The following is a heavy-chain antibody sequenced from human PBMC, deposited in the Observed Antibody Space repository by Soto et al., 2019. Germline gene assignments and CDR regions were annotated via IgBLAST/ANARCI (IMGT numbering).Heavy chain of an antibody. CDR3: ARGEQYSGRIFDY. CDR1: GDSVSSNSAS. Sequence: SQTLSLTCAISGDSVSSNSASWNLIRQSPSRGLEWLGRTYYRSKWYREYAVSVKSRITISPDTSKNQYSLQLNSVTPEDTAVYFCARGEQYSGRIFDYWGQGTLVTVYS. J-gene: IGHJ4*01. D-gene: IGHD1-26*01. CDR2: TYYRSKWYR. V-gene: IGHV6-1*01.